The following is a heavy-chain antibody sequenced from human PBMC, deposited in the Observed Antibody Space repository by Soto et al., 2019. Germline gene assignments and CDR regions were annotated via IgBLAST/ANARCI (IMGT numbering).Heavy chain of an antibody. CDR2: IIPILGIA. D-gene: IGHD3-10*01. V-gene: IGHV1-69*02. Sequence: QVQLVQSGAEVKKPGSSVKVSCKASGGTFSSYTISWVRQAPGQGLEWMGRIIPILGIANYAQKFQGRVTITADKSTSTAYMELSSLRSEDTAVYYGAKGAKNTMVYCYFDVWGRGTLVTFSS. J-gene: IGHJ2*01. CDR3: AKGAKNTMVYCYFDV. CDR1: GGTFSSYT.